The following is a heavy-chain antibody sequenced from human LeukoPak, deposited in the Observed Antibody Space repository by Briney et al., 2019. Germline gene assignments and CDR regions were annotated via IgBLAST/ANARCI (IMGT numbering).Heavy chain of an antibody. J-gene: IGHJ4*02. CDR2: IYPGDSDT. V-gene: IGHV5-51*01. D-gene: IGHD5-12*01. Sequence: GESLKISCKASGFSFTSNWIGWVRQMPGKGLEWMGNIYPGDSDTTYSPSFQGQVTISADKSINAAYLQWSSLKASDTAIYYGARQGNGDIGHFWGQGTLVTVSS. CDR3: ARQGNGDIGHF. CDR1: GFSFTSNW.